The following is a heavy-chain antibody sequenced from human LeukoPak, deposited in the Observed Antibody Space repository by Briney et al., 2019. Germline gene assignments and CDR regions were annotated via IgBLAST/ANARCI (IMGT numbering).Heavy chain of an antibody. CDR2: ISGSGGST. Sequence: PGGSLRLSCAASGFTFSSYGMSWVRQAPGKGLEWVSAISGSGGSTYYADSVKGRFTISRDNSKNTLYLQMNSLRAEDTAVYYCAKGTYFDRLFTPLDYWGQGTLVTVSS. CDR1: GFTFSSYG. V-gene: IGHV3-23*01. J-gene: IGHJ4*02. D-gene: IGHD3-9*01. CDR3: AKGTYFDRLFTPLDY.